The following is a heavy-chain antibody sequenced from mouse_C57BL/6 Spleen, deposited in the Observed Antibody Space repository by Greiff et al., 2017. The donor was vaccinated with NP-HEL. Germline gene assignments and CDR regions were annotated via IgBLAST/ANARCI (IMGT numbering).Heavy chain of an antibody. CDR3: ARRGYYGSSYNIDY. V-gene: IGHV1-47*01. D-gene: IGHD1-1*01. J-gene: IGHJ2*01. CDR2: FHPYNDDT. Sequence: QVQLQQSGAELVKPGASVKMSCKASGYTFTTYPIEWMKQNHGKSLEWIGNFHPYNDDTKYNEKFKGKATLTVEKSSSTVYLELSRLTSDDAAVYDCARRGYYGSSYNIDYWGQGTTLTVSS. CDR1: GYTFTTYP.